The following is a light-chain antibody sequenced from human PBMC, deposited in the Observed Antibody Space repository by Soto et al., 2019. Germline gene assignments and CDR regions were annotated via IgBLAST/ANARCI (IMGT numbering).Light chain of an antibody. CDR2: GAS. V-gene: IGKV3-20*01. CDR1: LSVNNRY. Sequence: EIVLTQPPGTLSLSPGERATLSCRARLSVNNRYLAWYQQKPGQTPRLLIYGASSRATGVPDRFSGSGSGTDFTLTISRLEPEDVAVYYCQQYDTSPPTFGQGTKVDIK. CDR3: QQYDTSPPT. J-gene: IGKJ1*01.